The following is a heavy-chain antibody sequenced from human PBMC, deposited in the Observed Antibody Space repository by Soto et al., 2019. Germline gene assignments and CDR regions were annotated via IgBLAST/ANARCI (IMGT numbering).Heavy chain of an antibody. J-gene: IGHJ4*02. V-gene: IGHV1-69*01. CDR1: GGTFSSYA. CDR2: IIPIFGTA. D-gene: IGHD4-17*01. CDR3: ARDRGGCPIRAYFDY. Sequence: QVQLVQSGAEVKKPGSSVKVSCKASGGTFSSYAISWVRQAPGQGLESMGGIIPIFGTANYAQKFQGRVTITADETTSTAYMELSSLISEDTAVYYCARDRGGCPIRAYFDYWGQGNLVTVSS.